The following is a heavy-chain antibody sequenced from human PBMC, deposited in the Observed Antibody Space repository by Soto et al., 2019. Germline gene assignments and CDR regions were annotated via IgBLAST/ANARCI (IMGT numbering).Heavy chain of an antibody. J-gene: IGHJ4*02. Sequence: SETLSLTCTVSGGSISSGGYYWSWIRQHPGKGLEWIGYIYYSGSTYYNPSLKSRVTISVDTSKNQFSLKLSSVTAADTAVYYCASGGSAYYYDSSGYYIFDDWGQGTRVTVSS. D-gene: IGHD3-22*01. CDR1: GGSISSGGYY. CDR2: IYYSGST. CDR3: ASGGSAYYYDSSGYYIFDD. V-gene: IGHV4-31*03.